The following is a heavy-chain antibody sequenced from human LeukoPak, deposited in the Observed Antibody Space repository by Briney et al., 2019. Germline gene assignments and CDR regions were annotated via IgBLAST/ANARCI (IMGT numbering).Heavy chain of an antibody. CDR3: ARGDKSSAWYFLDY. V-gene: IGHV3-21*01. Sequence: GGSLRLSCAASGFTFSSYWMSWVRQAPGKGLEWVSSITSGSTYIYYADSVKGRFTLSRDNAKNSLYLQMNSLRAEDTAVYYCARGDKSSAWYFLDYWGQGTLVTVSS. D-gene: IGHD6-19*01. CDR1: GFTFSSYW. J-gene: IGHJ4*02. CDR2: ITSGSTYI.